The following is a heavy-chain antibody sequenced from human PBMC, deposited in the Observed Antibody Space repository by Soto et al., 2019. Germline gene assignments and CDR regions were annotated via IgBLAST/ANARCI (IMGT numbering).Heavy chain of an antibody. V-gene: IGHV3-23*01. J-gene: IGHJ4*02. Sequence: LRLSCAASGFTFSSYGMSWVRQAPGKGLEWVSSISGSGGSTYYADSVKGRFTISRDNSKNTLYLQMNSLRAEDTAVYYCAKASAPGGAYFPLWFWGQGTLVTVSS. CDR3: AKASAPGGAYFPLWF. CDR2: ISGSGGST. CDR1: GFTFSSYG. D-gene: IGHD2-8*02.